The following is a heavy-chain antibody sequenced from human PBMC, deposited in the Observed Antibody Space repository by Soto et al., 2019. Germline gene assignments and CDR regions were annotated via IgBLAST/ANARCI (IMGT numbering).Heavy chain of an antibody. CDR2: ISGGGDGT. CDR3: AKPYYDSSDRAFDI. D-gene: IGHD3-22*01. Sequence: PGGSLILSCAASGFIFKDFAMSWVRPATGKGLEWVSTISGGGDGTYYADSVQGRFTISRDNSRNTLSLQMNSLRAEDTALYYCAKPYYDSSDRAFDIWGQGTMVTVSS. J-gene: IGHJ3*02. CDR1: GFIFKDFA. V-gene: IGHV3-23*01.